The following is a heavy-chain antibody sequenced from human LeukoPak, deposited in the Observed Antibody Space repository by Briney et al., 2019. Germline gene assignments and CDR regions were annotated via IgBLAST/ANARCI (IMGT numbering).Heavy chain of an antibody. CDR3: TRDLAAVPGPRMDV. Sequence: GGSLRLSCAASGFSFSSYHMSWVRQAPGKGLEWVALINPDGSERYYVDSVKGQFTISRDNAKNSLYLQMDSLRDDDTAMYFCTRDLAAVPGPRMDVWGQGTTVTVSS. J-gene: IGHJ6*02. D-gene: IGHD6-19*01. CDR2: INPDGSER. CDR1: GFSFSSYH. V-gene: IGHV3-7*03.